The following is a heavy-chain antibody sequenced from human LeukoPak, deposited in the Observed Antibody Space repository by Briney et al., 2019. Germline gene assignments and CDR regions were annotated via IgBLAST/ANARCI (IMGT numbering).Heavy chain of an antibody. V-gene: IGHV3-30-3*01. CDR1: GFTFTFSRFA. J-gene: IGHJ4*02. CDR3: AKGASGWYFDY. CDR2: ISSDGSNR. Sequence: GSLRLSCAASGFTFTFSRFAMHWVRQAPGKGLGWLAVISSDGSNRYYADSVKGRFTLSRDNSEDTLYLQMNSLKPEDTAVYFCAKGASGWYFDYWGQGTLVTVSS. D-gene: IGHD6-19*01.